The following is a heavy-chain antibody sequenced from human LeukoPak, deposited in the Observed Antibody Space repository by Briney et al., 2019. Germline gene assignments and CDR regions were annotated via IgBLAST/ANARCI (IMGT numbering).Heavy chain of an antibody. V-gene: IGHV3-11*05. Sequence: PGGSLRLSCAASGFTFSDYYMSWIRQAPGKGLEWVSYISSSSSYTSYADSVKGRFTISRDNAKSSLYLQMNSLRDEDTALYYCARAGHVDDSVDRRYFDNWGQGTLVAVSS. J-gene: IGHJ4*02. D-gene: IGHD5-12*01. CDR2: ISSSSSYT. CDR1: GFTFSDYY. CDR3: ARAGHVDDSVDRRYFDN.